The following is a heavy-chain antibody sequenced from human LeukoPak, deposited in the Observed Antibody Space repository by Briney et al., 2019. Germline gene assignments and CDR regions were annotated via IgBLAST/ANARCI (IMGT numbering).Heavy chain of an antibody. CDR2: ISYDGSNK. Sequence: GRSLRLSCAASGFTFSSYAMHWVRQAPGKGLEWVAVISYDGSNKYYADSVKGRSTISRDNSKNTLYLQMNSLRAEDTAVYYCARSPAGQQPDNWFDPWGQGTLVTVSS. CDR3: ARSPAGQQPDNWFDP. CDR1: GFTFSSYA. V-gene: IGHV3-30*04. D-gene: IGHD6-13*01. J-gene: IGHJ5*02.